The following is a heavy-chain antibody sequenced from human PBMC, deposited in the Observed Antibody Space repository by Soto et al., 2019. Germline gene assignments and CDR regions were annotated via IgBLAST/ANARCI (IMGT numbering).Heavy chain of an antibody. CDR1: GFTFDDYA. CDR2: ISWNSGSI. D-gene: IGHD3-10*01. Sequence: GGSLRLSCAASGFTFDDYAMHWVRQAPGKGLEWVSGISWNSGSIGYADSVKGRFTISRDNAKNSLYLHMNSLSAEDTALYYCAKALRVLLWFGELPNAFDFWGQGTMVTVSS. V-gene: IGHV3-9*01. J-gene: IGHJ3*01. CDR3: AKALRVLLWFGELPNAFDF.